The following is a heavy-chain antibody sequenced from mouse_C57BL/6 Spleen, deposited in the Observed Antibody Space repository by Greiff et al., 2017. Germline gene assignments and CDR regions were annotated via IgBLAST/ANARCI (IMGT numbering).Heavy chain of an antibody. D-gene: IGHD1-3*01. CDR1: GYSITSGYD. J-gene: IGHJ4*01. V-gene: IGHV3-1*01. CDR3: AGDSSVYAMDY. Sequence: EVKLMESGPGMVKPSQSLPLSCTVTGYSITSGYDWHWIRHFPGNKLEWMGYISYSGSTNYNPSLKSRISITHDTSKNPFFLKLNSVTTEDTATYYCAGDSSVYAMDYWGQGTSVTVSS. CDR2: ISYSGST.